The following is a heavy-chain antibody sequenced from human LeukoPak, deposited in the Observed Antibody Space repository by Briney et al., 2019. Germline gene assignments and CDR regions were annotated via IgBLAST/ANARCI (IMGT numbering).Heavy chain of an antibody. D-gene: IGHD1-14*01. V-gene: IGHV3-23*01. Sequence: GGSLRLSCAASGFTFSSYAMSWVRQAPGKGLEWVSAISGSGGSTYYADSVKGRFTISRDNSKNTLYLQMNSLRAEDTAVYYCAKDLAGTFSSPEPTFDYWGQGTLVTVSS. CDR2: ISGSGGST. CDR1: GFTFSSYA. J-gene: IGHJ4*02. CDR3: AKDLAGTFSSPEPTFDY.